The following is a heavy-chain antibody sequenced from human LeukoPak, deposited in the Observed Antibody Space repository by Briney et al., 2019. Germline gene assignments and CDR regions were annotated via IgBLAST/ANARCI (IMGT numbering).Heavy chain of an antibody. CDR2: IYYSGST. J-gene: IGHJ3*02. D-gene: IGHD1-26*01. CDR1: GGSFSSYY. CDR3: AREWWELLAFDI. V-gene: IGHV4-59*01. Sequence: SETLSLTCTVSGGSFSSYYWNWIRQPPGKGLEWIGYIYYSGSTNYNPSLKSRVTISVDTSKNQFSLKLSSVTAADTAVYYCAREWWELLAFDIWGQGTMVTVSS.